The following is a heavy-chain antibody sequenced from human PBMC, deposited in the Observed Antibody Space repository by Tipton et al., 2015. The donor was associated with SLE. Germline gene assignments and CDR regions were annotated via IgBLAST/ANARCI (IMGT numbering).Heavy chain of an antibody. CDR1: GGSFSGYY. Sequence: TLSLTCALYGGSFSGYYWSWIRQPPGKGLEWIGEINHSGSTNYNPSLNSRLTISVDTSKNQFSLKLTSVTAADTAVYYCARHADTARLLDYWGQGTLVGVSS. J-gene: IGHJ4*02. CDR2: INHSGST. V-gene: IGHV4-34*01. D-gene: IGHD5-18*01. CDR3: ARHADTARLLDY.